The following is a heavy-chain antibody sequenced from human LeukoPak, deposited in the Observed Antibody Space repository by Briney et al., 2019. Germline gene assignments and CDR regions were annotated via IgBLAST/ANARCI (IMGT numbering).Heavy chain of an antibody. J-gene: IGHJ5*02. CDR3: AIDPLWFGELLEPRYKWFDP. CDR1: GYTFTGYY. CDR2: INPNSRGT. V-gene: IGHV1-2*02. D-gene: IGHD3-10*01. Sequence: GASVKVSCKASGYTFTGYYMHWVRQAPGQGLEWMGWINPNSRGTKYAQKFQGRVTMTRDTSISTAYMELSRLRSDDTAVYYCAIDPLWFGELLEPRYKWFDPWGQGTLVTVSS.